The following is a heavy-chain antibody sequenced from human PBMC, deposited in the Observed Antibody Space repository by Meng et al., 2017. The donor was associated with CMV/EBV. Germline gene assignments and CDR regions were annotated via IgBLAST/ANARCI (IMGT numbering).Heavy chain of an antibody. CDR3: AKDRNYGPVSDYYHYGMDV. D-gene: IGHD4-17*01. Sequence: GESLKISCAASEFTFSSFGMHWVRQPPGKGLEWVAFIRYDGSNKKYGDSVKGRFTISRDNSKNTLYLQMNSLRAEDTAVYYCAKDRNYGPVSDYYHYGMDVWGQGTTVTVSS. CDR1: EFTFSSFG. V-gene: IGHV3-30*02. CDR2: IRYDGSNK. J-gene: IGHJ6*02.